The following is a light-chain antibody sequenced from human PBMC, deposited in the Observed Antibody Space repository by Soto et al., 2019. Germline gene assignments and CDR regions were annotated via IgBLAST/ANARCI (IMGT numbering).Light chain of an antibody. CDR3: KQSYSAHFA. J-gene: IGKJ3*01. Sequence: IQITQSPSSLSGCVGHTVTMTCRSSQTISSYLNWYQKKPGKAPMLLIYGASSLQGGVPSRFSGSGSGTDFTLTISSMQTEDFATYYCKQSYSAHFALGPGTKVYIK. V-gene: IGKV1-39*01. CDR1: QTISSY. CDR2: GAS.